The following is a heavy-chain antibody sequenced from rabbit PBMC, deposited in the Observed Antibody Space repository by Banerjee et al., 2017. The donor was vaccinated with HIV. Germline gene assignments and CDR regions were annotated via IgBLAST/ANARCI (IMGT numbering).Heavy chain of an antibody. D-gene: IGHD1-1*01. Sequence: QSLEESGGDLVKPGASLTLTCTASGFSLSNNYDMCWVRQAPGKGLEWIACIYAGSSASTYYASWAKGRFTISKTSSTTVTLQMTSLTAADTATYFCARDQWADSVDKRYFNLWGQGTLVTVS. CDR2: IYAGSSAST. J-gene: IGHJ4*01. CDR1: GFSLSNNYD. CDR3: ARDQWADSVDKRYFNL. V-gene: IGHV1S40*01.